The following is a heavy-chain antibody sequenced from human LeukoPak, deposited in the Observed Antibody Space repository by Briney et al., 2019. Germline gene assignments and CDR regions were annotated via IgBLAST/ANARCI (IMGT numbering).Heavy chain of an antibody. CDR2: ISGSGGST. CDR1: GFTFSSYA. Sequence: GGSLRLSCAASGFTFSSYAMSWVRQAPGEGLEWVSAISGSGGSTYYADSVKGRFTISRDNSKNTLYLQMNSLRAEDTAVYYCAKSSSGWGRPDYWGQGTLVTVSS. V-gene: IGHV3-23*01. J-gene: IGHJ4*02. CDR3: AKSSSGWGRPDY. D-gene: IGHD6-19*01.